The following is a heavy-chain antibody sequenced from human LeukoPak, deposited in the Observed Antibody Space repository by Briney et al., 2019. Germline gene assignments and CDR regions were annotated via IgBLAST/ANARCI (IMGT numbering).Heavy chain of an antibody. CDR2: INHSGST. Sequence: PSETLSLTCAVYGGSFSGYYWSWIRQPPGKGLEWIGEINHSGSTNYNPSLKSRVTISVDTSKNQFSLRLESVTAADTAVYYCARAPGLGELRRTLDSWGQGTLVTVSS. V-gene: IGHV4-34*01. J-gene: IGHJ4*02. CDR1: GGSFSGYY. D-gene: IGHD3-10*01. CDR3: ARAPGLGELRRTLDS.